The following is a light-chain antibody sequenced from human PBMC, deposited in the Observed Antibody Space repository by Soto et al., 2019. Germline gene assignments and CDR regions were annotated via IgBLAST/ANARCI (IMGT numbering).Light chain of an antibody. J-gene: IGLJ1*01. Sequence: QSALTQPASVSGSPGQSITISCTGTSSDVGSYNLVSWYQQHPGKAPKLMIYEGSKRPSGVSNRFSGSKSGNTASLTISGLQAEDEADYYCASYTGRSTYVFGTGTKVTVL. V-gene: IGLV2-14*02. CDR3: ASYTGRSTYV. CDR2: EGS. CDR1: SSDVGSYNL.